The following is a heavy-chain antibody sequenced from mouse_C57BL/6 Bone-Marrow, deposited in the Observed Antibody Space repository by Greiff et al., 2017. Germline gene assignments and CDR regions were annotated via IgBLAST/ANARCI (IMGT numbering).Heavy chain of an antibody. Sequence: EVQVVESGGDLVKPGGSLKLSCAASGFTFSSYGMSWVRQTPDKRLEWVATISSGGSYTYYPDSVKGRFTISRDNAKNTLYLQMSILKSEDTAMYYCSSSSWAWFAYWGQGTLVTVSA. J-gene: IGHJ3*01. CDR1: GFTFSSYG. CDR3: SSSSWAWFAY. CDR2: ISSGGSYT. V-gene: IGHV5-6*01. D-gene: IGHD1-1*01.